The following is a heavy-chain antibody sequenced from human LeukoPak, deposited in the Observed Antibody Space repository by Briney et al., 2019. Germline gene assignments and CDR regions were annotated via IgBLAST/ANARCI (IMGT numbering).Heavy chain of an antibody. D-gene: IGHD6-13*01. J-gene: IGHJ3*02. CDR2: IYYSGST. Sequence: PSETLSLTCTVSGGSISSYYWNWIRQPPGKGLEWIGYIYYSGSTNYNPSLRSRVTISVDTSKNQFSLKLSSVTAADTAVYYCARMGAATGSDAFDIWGQGTMVTVSS. V-gene: IGHV4-59*01. CDR1: GGSISSYY. CDR3: ARMGAATGSDAFDI.